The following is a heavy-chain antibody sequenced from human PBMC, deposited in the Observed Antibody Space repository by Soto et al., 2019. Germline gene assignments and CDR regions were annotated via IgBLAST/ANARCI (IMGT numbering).Heavy chain of an antibody. Sequence: PGGSLRLSCAASGFTFSSYEMNWVRQAPGKGLEWVSYISSSGSTIYYADSVKGRFTISRDNAKNSLYLQMNSLRAEDTAVYYCASLAAAGTFDYWGQGTLVTVSS. J-gene: IGHJ4*02. CDR3: ASLAAAGTFDY. V-gene: IGHV3-48*03. CDR1: GFTFSSYE. CDR2: ISSSGSTI. D-gene: IGHD6-13*01.